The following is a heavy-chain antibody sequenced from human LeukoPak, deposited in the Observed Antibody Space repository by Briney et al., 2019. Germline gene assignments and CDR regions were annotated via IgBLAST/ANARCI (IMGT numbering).Heavy chain of an antibody. CDR3: AKDRLAQSGNSYGYDYFDY. D-gene: IGHD5-18*01. Sequence: PGGSLRLSCAAPGFTFSSYGMHWVRQAPGKGLEWVAAISYAGNNQFYEDSVKGRFTISRDNSKNTLYLQMNSPQPEDTAVYFCAKDRLAQSGNSYGYDYFDYWGQGTLVTVSS. V-gene: IGHV3-30*18. CDR1: GFTFSSYG. CDR2: ISYAGNNQ. J-gene: IGHJ4*02.